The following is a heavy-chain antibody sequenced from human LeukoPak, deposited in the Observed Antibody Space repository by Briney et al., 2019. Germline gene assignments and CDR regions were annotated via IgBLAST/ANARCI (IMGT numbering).Heavy chain of an antibody. V-gene: IGHV3-13*01. Sequence: GGPLRLSCAASGFTFSSYDMHWVRQATGKGLEWVSAIGTAGDTYYPGSVKGRFTISRENAKNSLYLQMNSLRAGDTAVYYCARVRKYSGYYSWYLDLWGRGTLVTVSS. D-gene: IGHD5-12*01. CDR2: IGTAGDT. CDR1: GFTFSSYD. CDR3: ARVRKYSGYYSWYLDL. J-gene: IGHJ2*01.